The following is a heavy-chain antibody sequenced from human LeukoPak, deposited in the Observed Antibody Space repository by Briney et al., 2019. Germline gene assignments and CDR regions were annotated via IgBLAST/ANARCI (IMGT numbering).Heavy chain of an antibody. CDR1: GFTFRTYA. CDR2: ISYDGSNK. V-gene: IGHV3-30*18. Sequence: PGRSLRLSCAASGFTFRTYAMHWVRQAPGKGLEWVAVISYDGSNKYYADSVKGRFTISRDNSKNTLYLQMNSLRAEDTAVYYCAKDWEGQWLREYYFDYWGQGTLVTVSS. J-gene: IGHJ4*02. D-gene: IGHD6-19*01. CDR3: AKDWEGQWLREYYFDY.